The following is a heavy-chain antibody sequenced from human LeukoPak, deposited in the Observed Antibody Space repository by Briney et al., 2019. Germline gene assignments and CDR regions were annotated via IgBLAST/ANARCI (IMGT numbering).Heavy chain of an antibody. CDR3: AKEVPASLGSSHRAYFDY. D-gene: IGHD6-13*01. Sequence: GGSLRLSCAASGFTFSNAWMSWVRQAPGKGLEWVSAISGSGGSTYYADSVKGRFTISRDNSKNTLYLQMNSLRAEDTAVYYCAKEVPASLGSSHRAYFDYWGQGTLVTVSS. J-gene: IGHJ4*02. V-gene: IGHV3-23*01. CDR1: GFTFSNAW. CDR2: ISGSGGST.